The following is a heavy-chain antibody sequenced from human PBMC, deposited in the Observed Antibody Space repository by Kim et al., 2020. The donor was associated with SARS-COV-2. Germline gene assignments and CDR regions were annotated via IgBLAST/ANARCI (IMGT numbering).Heavy chain of an antibody. V-gene: IGHV1-2*06. CDR3: AREGLWIQLPDY. J-gene: IGHJ4*02. CDR1: GYTFTGYY. D-gene: IGHD5-18*01. CDR2: INPNSGGT. Sequence: ASVKVSCKASGYTFTGYYMHWVRQAPGQGLEWMGRINPNSGGTNYAQKFQGRVTMTRDTSISTAYMELSRLRSDDTAVYYCAREGLWIQLPDYWGQGTLVTVSS.